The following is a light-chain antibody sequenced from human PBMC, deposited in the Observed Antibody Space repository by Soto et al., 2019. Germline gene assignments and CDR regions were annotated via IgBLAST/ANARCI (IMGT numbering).Light chain of an antibody. Sequence: EIVMTQSPVTLSVSPGERATLSCRASQSVSGSFLAWYQQKPGQAPRLLIYSASHRATGIPDRFSGSESGTDFTLTISRLEPEDFAVYYCQQYGDSRWTFGQGTKVDIK. CDR1: QSVSGSF. CDR3: QQYGDSRWT. J-gene: IGKJ1*01. CDR2: SAS. V-gene: IGKV3-20*01.